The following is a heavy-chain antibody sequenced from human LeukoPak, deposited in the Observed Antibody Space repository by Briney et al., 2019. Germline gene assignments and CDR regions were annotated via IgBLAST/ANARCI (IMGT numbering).Heavy chain of an antibody. V-gene: IGHV4-59*01. CDR2: IYYSGST. CDR3: ARAISYYYGMDV. CDR1: GGSISNYF. D-gene: IGHD3-9*01. Sequence: SETLSLTCTVSGGSISNYFWSWIRQPPGKGLEWIGYIYYSGSTNYNPSLKSRVTLSVDTSKNQSSLKLSSVTAADTAVYYCARAISYYYGMDVWGQGTTVTVS. J-gene: IGHJ6*02.